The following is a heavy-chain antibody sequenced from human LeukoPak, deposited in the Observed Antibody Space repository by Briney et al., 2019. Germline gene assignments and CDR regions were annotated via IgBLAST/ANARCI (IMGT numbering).Heavy chain of an antibody. D-gene: IGHD3-9*01. CDR1: GFTFSSYW. CDR3: ARDPDIHGMDV. J-gene: IGHJ6*02. Sequence: GGSLRLSCAASGFTFSSYWMHWVRQAPGKGLVWVSRINSDGSSTGYADSVKGRFTISRDNAKNTLYLQMNSLRAEDTAVYYCARDPDIHGMDVWGQGTTVTVSS. V-gene: IGHV3-74*01. CDR2: INSDGSST.